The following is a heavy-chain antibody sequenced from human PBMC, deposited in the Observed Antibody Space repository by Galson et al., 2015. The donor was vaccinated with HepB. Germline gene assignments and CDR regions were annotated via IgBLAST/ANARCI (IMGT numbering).Heavy chain of an antibody. Sequence: SLRLSCAASGFTFNRNATHWVRQAPGKGLEWVAVISSDGNNKYYGDSVKGRFTISRDNSKNTLSLQMNSLRAEDTAVYYCAKDQRFSYYYGLDVWGQGTTVTVSS. J-gene: IGHJ6*02. V-gene: IGHV3-30*18. CDR3: AKDQRFSYYYGLDV. CDR2: ISSDGNNK. D-gene: IGHD3-3*01. CDR1: GFTFNRNA.